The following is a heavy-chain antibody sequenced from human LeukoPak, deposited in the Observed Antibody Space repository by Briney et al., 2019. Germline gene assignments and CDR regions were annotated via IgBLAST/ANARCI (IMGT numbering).Heavy chain of an antibody. J-gene: IGHJ5*02. V-gene: IGHV4-61*01. Sequence: PSETLSLTCTVSGGSVSSGSYYWIWIRQPPGKGLEWIGYIYYSGSTNYNPSLKSRVTISVDTSKNQFSLKLSSVTAADTAVYYCARAGRAAADNWFDPWGQGTLVTVSS. CDR1: GGSVSSGSYY. CDR2: IYYSGST. D-gene: IGHD6-13*01. CDR3: ARAGRAAADNWFDP.